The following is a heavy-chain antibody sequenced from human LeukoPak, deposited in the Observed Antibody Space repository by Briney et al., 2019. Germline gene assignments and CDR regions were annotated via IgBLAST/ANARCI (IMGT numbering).Heavy chain of an antibody. D-gene: IGHD3-22*01. CDR2: ISYDGSNK. CDR3: AKETNQYDSSGYYY. V-gene: IGHV3-30*18. CDR1: GFTFSSYG. Sequence: GGSLRLSCAASGFTFSSYGMHWVRQAPGKGLEWVAVISYDGSNKYYADSVKGRFTISRDNPKNTLYLQMNSLRAEDTAVYYCAKETNQYDSSGYYYWGQGTLVTVSS. J-gene: IGHJ4*02.